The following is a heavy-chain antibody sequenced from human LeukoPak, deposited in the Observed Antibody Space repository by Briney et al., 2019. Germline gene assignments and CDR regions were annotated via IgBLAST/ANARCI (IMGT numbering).Heavy chain of an antibody. CDR1: GGSISSYY. V-gene: IGHV4-4*07. Sequence: KSSETLSLTCTVSGGSISSYYWSWIRQPAGKGLAWIGRIYTSGSTNYNPSLKSRVTMSVDTSKNQFSLKLSSVTAADTAVYYCARDIGRPTFGGVIATYFDYWGQGTLVTVSS. J-gene: IGHJ4*02. CDR3: ARDIGRPTFGGVIATYFDY. CDR2: IYTSGST. D-gene: IGHD3-16*02.